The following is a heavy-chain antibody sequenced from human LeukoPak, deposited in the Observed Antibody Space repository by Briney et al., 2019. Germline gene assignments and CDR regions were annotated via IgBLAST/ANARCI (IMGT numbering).Heavy chain of an antibody. CDR2: IYCSGST. V-gene: IGHV4-39*01. D-gene: IGHD2-15*01. J-gene: IGHJ4*02. CDR3: ASGVAARLFDY. CDR1: GGSISSSSYY. Sequence: PSETLSLTCTVSGGSISSSSYYWGWIRQPPGKGLEWIGSIYCSGSTYYDPSLKSRVTISVDTSKNQFSLKLSSVTAADTAVYYCASGVAARLFDYWGQGTLVTVSS.